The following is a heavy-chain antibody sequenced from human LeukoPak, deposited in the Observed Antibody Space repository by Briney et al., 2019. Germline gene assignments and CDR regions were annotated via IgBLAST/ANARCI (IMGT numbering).Heavy chain of an antibody. Sequence: ASVKVSCKASGYTFTGYYMHWVRQAPGQGLEWMGWINPNSGGTNYAQKFQGRVTMTRDTSISTAYMELSRLRSDDTAVYYCARVYCSSTSCWGYFDYWGQGTLVTVSS. CDR1: GYTFTGYY. CDR2: INPNSGGT. J-gene: IGHJ4*02. V-gene: IGHV1-2*02. CDR3: ARVYCSSTSCWGYFDY. D-gene: IGHD2-2*01.